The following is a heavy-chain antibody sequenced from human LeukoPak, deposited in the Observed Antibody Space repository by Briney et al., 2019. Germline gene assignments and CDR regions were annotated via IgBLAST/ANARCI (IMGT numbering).Heavy chain of an antibody. V-gene: IGHV3-53*01. Sequence: GGSLRLSCAASGFTVSSNYMSWVRQAPGKGLEWVSVIYSGGSTYYADSVKGRFTISRDNSKNTLYLQMNSLRAEDTAVYYCAKAAAEVVVITLFDYWGQGTLVTVSS. CDR2: IYSGGST. J-gene: IGHJ4*02. CDR1: GFTVSSNY. CDR3: AKAAAEVVVITLFDY. D-gene: IGHD3-22*01.